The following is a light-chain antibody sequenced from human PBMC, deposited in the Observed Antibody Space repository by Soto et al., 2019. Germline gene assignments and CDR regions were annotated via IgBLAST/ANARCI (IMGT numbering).Light chain of an antibody. V-gene: IGKV3-20*01. CDR2: DAS. CDR3: QQTFHSPRT. CDR1: QSVISDF. J-gene: IGKJ2*01. Sequence: PGETASLSCLASQSVISDFLAWYQQKSGQPPRLLIYDASRRATGIPARFSGGGSGTAFTLTISRVEPEDSAVYFCQQTFHSPRTFGQGTRLEIK.